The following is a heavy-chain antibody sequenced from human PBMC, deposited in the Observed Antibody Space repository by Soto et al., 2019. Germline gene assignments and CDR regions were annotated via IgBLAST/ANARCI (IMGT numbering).Heavy chain of an antibody. V-gene: IGHV3-30-3*01. CDR2: ISYDGSNK. CDR1: GFTFSSYA. D-gene: IGHD6-19*01. CDR3: ARDRIAVAGTSWYFDL. J-gene: IGHJ2*01. Sequence: QVQLVESGGGVVQPGRSLRLSCAASGFTFSSYAMHWVRQAPGKGLEWVAVISYDGSNKYYADSVKGRFTISRDNSKNTLYLQMNSLRAEDTAVYYCARDRIAVAGTSWYFDLWGRGTLVTVSS.